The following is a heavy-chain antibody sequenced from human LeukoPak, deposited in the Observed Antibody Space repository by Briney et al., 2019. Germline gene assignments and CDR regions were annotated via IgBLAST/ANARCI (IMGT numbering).Heavy chain of an antibody. CDR2: INNDGSTT. J-gene: IGHJ1*01. CDR3: ARVSGPGMNEYFHL. CDR1: GFTFSEAR. D-gene: IGHD3-10*01. Sequence: GGSLRLSCAASGFTFSEARMHWVRQAPGKGLVWVSRINNDGSTTRYADSVKGRFTISRDNAKNTLYLQKNTLRAEDTAVYYCARVSGPGMNEYFHLWGQGTLVTVSS. V-gene: IGHV3-74*01.